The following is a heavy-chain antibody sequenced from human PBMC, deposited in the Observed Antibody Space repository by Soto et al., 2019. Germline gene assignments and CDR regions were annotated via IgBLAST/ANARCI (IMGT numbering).Heavy chain of an antibody. J-gene: IGHJ3*02. CDR2: ISGSGGST. V-gene: IGHV3-23*01. CDR1: GFTFISYA. CDR3: AKDPDAFDI. Sequence: GGALRLSCAASGFTFISYAMSWVRQAPGKGLEWVSAISGSGGSTYYADSVKGRFTISRDNSKNTLYLQMNSLRAEDTAVYYFAKDPDAFDIWGQGTMVTVSS.